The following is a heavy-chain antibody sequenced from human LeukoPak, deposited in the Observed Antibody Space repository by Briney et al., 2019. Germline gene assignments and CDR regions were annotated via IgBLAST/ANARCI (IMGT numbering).Heavy chain of an antibody. Sequence: GGSLRLSCAASGFTFSSYEMNWVRQAPGKGLEWVSYISSSSSTVYYADSVKGRFTISRDNAKNSLYLQMNSLRAEDTAVYYCARGGEQWLVGGAFDYWGQGTLVTVSS. J-gene: IGHJ4*02. CDR2: ISSSSSTV. D-gene: IGHD6-19*01. CDR1: GFTFSSYE. V-gene: IGHV3-48*03. CDR3: ARGGEQWLVGGAFDY.